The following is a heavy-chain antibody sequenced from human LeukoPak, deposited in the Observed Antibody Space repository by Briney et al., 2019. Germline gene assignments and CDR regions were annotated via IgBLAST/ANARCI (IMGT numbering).Heavy chain of an antibody. CDR2: IYSTGNT. CDR3: ARDSYSYGYGGFDY. CDR1: GGSISSGDRY. V-gene: IGHV4-30-4*01. D-gene: IGHD5-18*01. J-gene: IGHJ4*02. Sequence: PSQTLSLTCTVSGGSISSGDRYRSWIRQSPGKGLEWIGYIYSTGNTYYNPSLKSRVIISVDTSKNQFSLELNSVTAADTAVYYCARDSYSYGYGGFDYWGQGILVTVSS.